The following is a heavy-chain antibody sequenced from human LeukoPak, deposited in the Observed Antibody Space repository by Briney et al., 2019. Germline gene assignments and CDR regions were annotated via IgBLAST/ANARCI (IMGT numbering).Heavy chain of an antibody. CDR2: ISAYNGNT. CDR3: ARGDCGGDCYSSPYYFYYGMDV. V-gene: IGHV1-18*01. D-gene: IGHD2-21*02. J-gene: IGHJ6*02. Sequence: ASVKVSCKASGYTFTNYGISWVRQAPGQGLEWMGWISAYNGNTNYAQKFQGRVTMTTDTSTSTAYMELRSLRSDDTAVYYCARGDCGGDCYSSPYYFYYGMDVWGRGTTVTGSS. CDR1: GYTFTNYG.